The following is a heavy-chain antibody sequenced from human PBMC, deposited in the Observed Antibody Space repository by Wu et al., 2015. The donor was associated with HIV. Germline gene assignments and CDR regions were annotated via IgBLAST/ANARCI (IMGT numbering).Heavy chain of an antibody. Sequence: QVQLVQSGAEVKKPKSSVKVSCKASGGTFSSHSISWIRQAPGQGLEWMGRIIPIFGTANYAQKFQDRVTITADKPTSTAYMELSSLRSDDTAVYYCARESILDMSTASYFYYVLDVWGQGTTVTVSS. D-gene: IGHD5-24*01. J-gene: IGHJ6*02. CDR2: IIPIFGTA. CDR3: ARESILDMSTASYFYYVLDV. V-gene: IGHV1-69*13. CDR1: GGTFSSHS.